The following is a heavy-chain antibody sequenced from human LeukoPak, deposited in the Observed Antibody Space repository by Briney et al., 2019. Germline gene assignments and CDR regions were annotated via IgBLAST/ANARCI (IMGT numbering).Heavy chain of an antibody. Sequence: PSETLSLTCAAYGGSFSGYYWSWIRQPPGKGLEWIGEINHSGSTNCNPSLKSRVTISVDTSKNQFSLKLSSVTAADTAVYYCARGYDFWSGYSRGSWFDPWGQGTLVTVSS. J-gene: IGHJ5*02. V-gene: IGHV4-34*01. CDR1: GGSFSGYY. CDR3: ARGYDFWSGYSRGSWFDP. D-gene: IGHD3-3*01. CDR2: INHSGST.